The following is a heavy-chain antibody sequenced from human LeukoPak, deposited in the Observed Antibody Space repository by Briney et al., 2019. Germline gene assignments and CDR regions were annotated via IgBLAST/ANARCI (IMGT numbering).Heavy chain of an antibody. CDR2: IYYSGST. D-gene: IGHD2-21*02. J-gene: IGHJ3*02. V-gene: IGHV4-59*08. CDR3: ARGGDSYFGFGAFDI. CDR1: GGSISSYY. Sequence: PETLSLTCTVSGGSISSYYWSWTRQPPGKGLEWIGYIYYSGSTNYNPSLKSRVTISVDTSKNQFSLKLSSVTAADTAVYYCARGGDSYFGFGAFDIWGQGTMVTVSS.